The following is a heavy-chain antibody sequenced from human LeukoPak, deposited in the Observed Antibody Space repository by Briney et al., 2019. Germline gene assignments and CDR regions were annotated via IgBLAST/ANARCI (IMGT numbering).Heavy chain of an antibody. D-gene: IGHD2-15*01. CDR1: GGSISSSNW. CDR2: INHSGST. Sequence: SETLSLTCAVSGGSISSSNWWSWVRQPPGKGLEWIGEINHSGSTNYNPSLKSRVTISVDTSKNQFSLKLSSVTAADTAVYYCARVVVVVAATIKWFDPWGQGTLVTVSS. V-gene: IGHV4-4*02. J-gene: IGHJ5*02. CDR3: ARVVVVVAATIKWFDP.